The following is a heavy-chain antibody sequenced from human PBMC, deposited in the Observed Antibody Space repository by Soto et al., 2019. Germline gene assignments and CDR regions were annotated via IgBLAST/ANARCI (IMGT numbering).Heavy chain of an antibody. V-gene: IGHV4-39*01. D-gene: IGHD2-2*01. CDR2: IYYSGST. CDR3: AGRGLIVVVPAAMSDGDYYFDY. CDR1: GGSISSSSYY. Sequence: SETLSLTCTVSGGSISSSSYYWGWIRQPPGKGLEWIGSIYYSGSTYYNPSLKSRVTISVDTSKNQFSLKLSSVTAADTAVYYCAGRGLIVVVPAAMSDGDYYFDYWGQGTLVTVSS. J-gene: IGHJ4*02.